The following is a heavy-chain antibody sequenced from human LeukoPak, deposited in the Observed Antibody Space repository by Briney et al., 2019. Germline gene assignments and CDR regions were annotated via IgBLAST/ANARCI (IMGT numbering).Heavy chain of an antibody. J-gene: IGHJ1*01. V-gene: IGHV1-18*01. CDR1: GGTFSSYA. CDR2: IIAYNGNT. Sequence: ASVKVSCKASGGTFSSYAISWVRQAPGQGLEWMGGIIAYNGNTNYAQKLQGRVTMTTDTSTSTAYMELRSLRSDDTAVYYCARDVAAAGLWGQGTLVTVSS. D-gene: IGHD6-13*01. CDR3: ARDVAAAGL.